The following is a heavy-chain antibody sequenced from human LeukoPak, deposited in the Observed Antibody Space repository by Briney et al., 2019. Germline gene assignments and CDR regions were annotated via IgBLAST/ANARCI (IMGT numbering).Heavy chain of an antibody. CDR3: ARHWSIAARHYFDY. J-gene: IGHJ4*02. Sequence: SETLSLTCTVSGGSISSSSYYWGWIRQPAGKGLEWIGSIYYSGSTYYNPSLKSRVTISVDTSKNQFSLKLSSVTAADTAVYYCARHWSIAARHYFDYWGQGTLVTVSS. CDR2: IYYSGST. D-gene: IGHD6-6*01. CDR1: GGSISSSSYY. V-gene: IGHV4-39*01.